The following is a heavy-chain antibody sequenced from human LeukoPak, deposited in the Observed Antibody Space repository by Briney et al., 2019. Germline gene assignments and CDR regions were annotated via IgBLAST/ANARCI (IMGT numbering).Heavy chain of an antibody. V-gene: IGHV3-23*01. J-gene: IGHJ6*02. CDR3: ARDLRGGGFWSGYYRLSYYYGMDV. D-gene: IGHD3-3*01. CDR2: ITGSGAST. CDR1: GFTFSNYA. Sequence: GGSLRLSCAASGFTFSNYAMSWVRQAPGKGLEWVSSITGSGASTYYADSVKGRFTISRDNSKNTLYLQMNSLRAEDTAVYYCARDLRGGGFWSGYYRLSYYYGMDVWGQGTTVTVSS.